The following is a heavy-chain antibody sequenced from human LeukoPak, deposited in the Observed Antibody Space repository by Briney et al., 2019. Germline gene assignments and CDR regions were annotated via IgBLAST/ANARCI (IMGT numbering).Heavy chain of an antibody. Sequence: ASVKVSCKASGYTFTSYAMNWVRQAPGQGLEWMGWISAYNGNTNYAQKLQGRVTMTTDTSTSTAYMELRSLRSDDTAVYYCARDLDQYSGRFGGFGHDFWGQGTLVTVSS. D-gene: IGHD1-26*01. CDR2: ISAYNGNT. J-gene: IGHJ4*02. V-gene: IGHV1-18*01. CDR1: GYTFTSYA. CDR3: ARDLDQYSGRFGGFGHDF.